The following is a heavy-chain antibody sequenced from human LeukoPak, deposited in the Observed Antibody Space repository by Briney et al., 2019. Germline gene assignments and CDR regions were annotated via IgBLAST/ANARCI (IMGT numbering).Heavy chain of an antibody. Sequence: GASVKVSCKASGGTFTDYSVSWVRQAPGQGLEWMGWIIPHLDQTNYARKFQGRVTFSADKSTTTTYMELSGLKSDDTAVYYCVRSGYDYDWFDPWGQGTLVTVSS. V-gene: IGHV1-69*10. D-gene: IGHD5-12*01. CDR2: IIPHLDQT. CDR1: GGTFTDYS. CDR3: VRSGYDYDWFDP. J-gene: IGHJ5*02.